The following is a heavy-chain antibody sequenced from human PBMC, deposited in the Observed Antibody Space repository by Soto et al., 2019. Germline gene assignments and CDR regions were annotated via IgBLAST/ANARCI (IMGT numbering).Heavy chain of an antibody. V-gene: IGHV1-69*01. J-gene: IGHJ4*02. CDR2: IIPIFDTA. Sequence: QVQLVQSGAEVKKPGSSVMVSCKASGGTFSSGYEISWVRQAPGQGLEWMAGIIPIFDTANYAQNFQGRLTITADESTTTAYMELSSLTSDVTAVYYCARGMATVYYFDYWGQGTQVTVFS. CDR1: GGTFSSGYE. D-gene: IGHD4-4*01. CDR3: ARGMATVYYFDY.